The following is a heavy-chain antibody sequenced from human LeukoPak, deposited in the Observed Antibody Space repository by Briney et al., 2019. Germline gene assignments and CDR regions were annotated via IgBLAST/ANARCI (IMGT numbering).Heavy chain of an antibody. D-gene: IGHD3-10*01. Sequence: PGGSLRLSCAASGFTFSSYAMSWVRQAPGKGLEWVSAISGSGGSTYYADSVRGRFTISRDNSKDTLYLQMNSLRAEDTAIYYCAKDPMVRGATYDYWGQGTLVTVSS. CDR3: AKDPMVRGATYDY. CDR1: GFTFSSYA. CDR2: ISGSGGST. J-gene: IGHJ4*02. V-gene: IGHV3-23*01.